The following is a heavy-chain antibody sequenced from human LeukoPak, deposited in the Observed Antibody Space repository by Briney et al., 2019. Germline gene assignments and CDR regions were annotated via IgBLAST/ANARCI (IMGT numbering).Heavy chain of an antibody. CDR3: ATPIVVVPAAIYVFGY. CDR1: GFTFSSYA. CDR2: ISGSGGST. Sequence: PGGALRLSCAGSGFTFSSYAMSWVRQAPGKGLEWVSAISGSGGSTYYADSVKGRSTISRKNSKNTLYLQMNSLRAEDTAVYYCATPIVVVPAAIYVFGYWGQGTLVTVSS. V-gene: IGHV3-23*01. D-gene: IGHD2-2*01. J-gene: IGHJ4*02.